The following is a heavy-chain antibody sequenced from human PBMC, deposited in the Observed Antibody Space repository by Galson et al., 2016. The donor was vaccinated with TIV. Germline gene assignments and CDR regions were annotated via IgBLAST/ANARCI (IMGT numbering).Heavy chain of an antibody. V-gene: IGHV3-23*01. D-gene: IGHD3-3*01. J-gene: IGHJ6*02. CDR3: AKTIAVSGVLINYFYYGTDV. CDR2: ISATGGST. Sequence: SLRLSCAASGFTFSNFAMHWVRQAPGKGLEWVSSISATGGSTYYADSVKGRFTTSRDNSKDQLYLQMNSLRAEDTAVYYCAKTIAVSGVLINYFYYGTDVWGHGTTVSVSS. CDR1: GFTFSNFA.